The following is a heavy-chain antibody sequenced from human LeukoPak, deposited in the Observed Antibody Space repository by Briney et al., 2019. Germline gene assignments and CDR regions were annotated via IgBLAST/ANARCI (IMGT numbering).Heavy chain of an antibody. V-gene: IGHV1-69*13. D-gene: IGHD1-26*01. CDR3: AISGSFKDFDY. CDR2: IIPIFGTA. J-gene: IGHJ4*02. Sequence: SVKVSCKASGYTFTSYDINWVRQAPGQGLEWMGGIIPIFGTANYAQKFQGRVTITADESTSTAYMELSSLRSEDTAVYYCAISGSFKDFDYWGQGTLVTVSS. CDR1: GYTFTSYD.